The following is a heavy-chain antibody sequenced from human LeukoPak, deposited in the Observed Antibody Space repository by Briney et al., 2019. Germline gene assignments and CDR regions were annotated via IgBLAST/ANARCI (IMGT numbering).Heavy chain of an antibody. D-gene: IGHD4-17*01. Sequence: PGGSLRLSCAASGFTFSSFCMTWVRQAPGKGLEWVANIKEDGSEKYYVDSVKGRFTISRDNAKNSLYLQMNSLRAEDTAVYYCARARHYARDYWGQGTLVTVSS. J-gene: IGHJ4*02. CDR3: ARARHYARDY. CDR2: IKEDGSEK. CDR1: GFTFSSFC. V-gene: IGHV3-7*01.